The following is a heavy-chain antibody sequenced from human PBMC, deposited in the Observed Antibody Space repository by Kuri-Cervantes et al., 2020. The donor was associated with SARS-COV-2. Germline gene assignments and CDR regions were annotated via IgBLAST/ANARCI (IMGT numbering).Heavy chain of an antibody. V-gene: IGHV1-69*13. CDR1: GGTFSSYA. CDR2: IIPIFGTA. CDR3: VMLPPPRNAFDI. D-gene: IGHD3-16*01. Sequence: SVKVSCKASGGTFSSYASSWVRQAPGQGLEWMGGIIPIFGTANYAQKFQGRVTITADESTSTAYMELSSLRSEDTAVYYFVMLPPPRNAFDIWGQGTMVTVSS. J-gene: IGHJ3*02.